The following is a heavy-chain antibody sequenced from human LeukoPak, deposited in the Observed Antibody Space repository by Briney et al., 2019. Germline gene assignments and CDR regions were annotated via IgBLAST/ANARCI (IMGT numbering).Heavy chain of an antibody. Sequence: GASVKVSCKASGYTFTGYYMHWVRQAPGQGLEWMGWINPNSGGTNYAQKFQGRVTMTRDTSISTAYMELSRLRSDDTAVYYCARVMGATHREFDYWGQGTLVTVSS. CDR1: GYTFTGYY. CDR2: INPNSGGT. CDR3: ARVMGATHREFDY. J-gene: IGHJ4*02. V-gene: IGHV1-2*02. D-gene: IGHD1-26*01.